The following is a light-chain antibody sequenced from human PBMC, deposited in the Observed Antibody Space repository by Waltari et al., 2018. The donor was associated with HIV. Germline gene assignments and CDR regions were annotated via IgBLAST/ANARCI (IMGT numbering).Light chain of an antibody. CDR1: QSISAK. Sequence: EIVMTQSPHTLAVSPGQRVTLSCRASQSISAKVAWYQQRPGQAPRLLIYEVATRPTGIPARFSGSGSGTEFTLTISSLQSEDFATYFCQQYDDGPRGITFGQGTMLEIK. J-gene: IGKJ2*01. V-gene: IGKV3-15*01. CDR2: EVA. CDR3: QQYDDGPRGIT.